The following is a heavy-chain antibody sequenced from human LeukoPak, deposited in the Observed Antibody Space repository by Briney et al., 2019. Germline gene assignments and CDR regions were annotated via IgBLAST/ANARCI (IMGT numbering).Heavy chain of an antibody. CDR2: IYYSGST. D-gene: IGHD6-13*01. V-gene: IGHV4-59*01. J-gene: IGHJ2*01. Sequence: SETLSLTCTVSGGSISSYYWSWVRQPPGKGLEWIGYIYYSGSTNYNPSLKSRVTISVDTSKNQFSLKLSSVTAADTAMYYCARRSGSWSHWYFDLWGRGTLVTVSS. CDR1: GGSISSYY. CDR3: ARRSGSWSHWYFDL.